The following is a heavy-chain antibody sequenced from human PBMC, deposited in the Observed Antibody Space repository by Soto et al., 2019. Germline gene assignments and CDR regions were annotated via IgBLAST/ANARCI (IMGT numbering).Heavy chain of an antibody. Sequence: PGGSLILSCAASGFTFSSYAMSWVRQAPGKGLEWVSAISGSGGSTYYADSVKGRFTISRDNSKNTLYLQMNSLRAEDTAVYYCAKDAHNRQLVVSPRVGFDYWGQGTLVTVSS. V-gene: IGHV3-23*01. J-gene: IGHJ4*02. D-gene: IGHD6-13*01. CDR2: ISGSGGST. CDR3: AKDAHNRQLVVSPRVGFDY. CDR1: GFTFSSYA.